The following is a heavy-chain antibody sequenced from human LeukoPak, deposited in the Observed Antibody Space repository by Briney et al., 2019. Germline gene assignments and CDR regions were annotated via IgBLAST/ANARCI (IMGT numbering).Heavy chain of an antibody. CDR1: GGSISSSSYY. J-gene: IGHJ4*02. D-gene: IGHD1-7*01. CDR3: ARRLGTTHFDY. Sequence: SETLSLTCSVSGGSISSSSYYWGWIRQPPGKGLEWIGSIFYRGSTYYNPSLKSRVTISVDTSKNQFSLKLSSVTAADTAVYYCARRLGTTHFDYWGQGTLVAVSS. CDR2: IFYRGST. V-gene: IGHV4-39*01.